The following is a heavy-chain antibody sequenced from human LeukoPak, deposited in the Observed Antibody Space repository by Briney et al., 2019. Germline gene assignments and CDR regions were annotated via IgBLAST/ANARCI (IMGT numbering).Heavy chain of an antibody. CDR2: IIDSGNSI. V-gene: IGHV3-23*01. J-gene: IGHJ4*02. D-gene: IGHD1-26*01. CDR1: GFTFSSCA. Sequence: GGSPRLSCAASGFTFSSCAMSWVRQAPGKGLEWVSTIIDSGNSIYYADSAEGRFTISRDNSKNTLYLQMNSLRAGDTAVYYCAKDPIFSGSYGVFDYWGLGTLVTVSS. CDR3: AKDPIFSGSYGVFDY.